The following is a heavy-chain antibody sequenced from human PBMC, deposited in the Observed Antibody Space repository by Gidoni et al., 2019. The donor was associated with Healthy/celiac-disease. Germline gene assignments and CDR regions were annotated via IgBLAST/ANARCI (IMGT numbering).Heavy chain of an antibody. V-gene: IGHV3-9*01. CDR2: ISWNSGSI. Sequence: EVQLVESGGGLVQPGRSLRLSCAASGFTFDGYAMHWVRQAPGKGLEWVSGISWNSGSIGYADSVKGRFTISRDNAKNSLYLQMNSLRAEDTALYYCAKGLYSSSWGQGTLVTVSS. CDR3: AKGLYSSS. CDR1: GFTFDGYA. J-gene: IGHJ4*02. D-gene: IGHD6-13*01.